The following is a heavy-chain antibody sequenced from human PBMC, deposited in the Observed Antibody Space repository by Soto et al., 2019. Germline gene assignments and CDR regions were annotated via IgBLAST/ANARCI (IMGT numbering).Heavy chain of an antibody. J-gene: IGHJ6*02. Sequence: PGGSLRLSCAASGFTFSNAWMSWVRQAPGKGLEWVGRIKSKTDGGTTDYAAPVKGRFTISRDDSKNTLYLQMNSLKTEDTAVYYCTTVTTVVVHYYYYGMDVWGQGTTVTVSS. D-gene: IGHD4-17*01. V-gene: IGHV3-15*01. CDR3: TTVTTVVVHYYYYGMDV. CDR2: IKSKTDGGTT. CDR1: GFTFSNAW.